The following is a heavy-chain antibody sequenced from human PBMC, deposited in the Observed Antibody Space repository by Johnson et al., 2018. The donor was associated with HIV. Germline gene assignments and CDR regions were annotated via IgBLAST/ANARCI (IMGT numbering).Heavy chain of an antibody. V-gene: IGHV3-11*04. CDR2: ISGSGTNI. D-gene: IGHD3-10*01. CDR3: ARASYYYGSADI. CDR1: GFSFSDYY. J-gene: IGHJ3*02. Sequence: GLVKPGGSLRLSCAASGFSFSDYYMSWIRQAPGKGLEWVSYISGSGTNIYYADSVKGRFTISRDNAKKSLFLQMNSLRAEDTAVYYCARASYYYGSADIWGQGTMVTVSS.